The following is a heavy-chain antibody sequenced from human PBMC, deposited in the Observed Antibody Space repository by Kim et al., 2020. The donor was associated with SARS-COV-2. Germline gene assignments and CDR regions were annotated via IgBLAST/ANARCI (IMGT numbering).Heavy chain of an antibody. CDR2: IDSDGRSP. V-gene: IGHV3-74*01. J-gene: IGHJ4*02. CDR1: GFTFSAFW. CDR3: LRGWLSSRPDVH. Sequence: GGSLRLSCAASGFTFSAFWMHWVRQVPGKGLEWLSRIDSDGRSPGYADSVKGRFTISRDNAKNTVYLQMSSLRVEDTALYYCLRGWLSSRPDVHWGQGTLVTVAS. D-gene: IGHD6-6*01.